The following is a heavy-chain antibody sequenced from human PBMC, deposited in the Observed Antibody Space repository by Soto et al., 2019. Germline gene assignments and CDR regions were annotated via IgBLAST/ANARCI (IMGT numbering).Heavy chain of an antibody. V-gene: IGHV4-31*03. J-gene: IGHJ4*01. D-gene: IGHD6-13*01. CDR2: IYYRGNT. CDR3: ARSGYGSSDFDH. Sequence: PSETLSLTCTGSHGSDSSDPFYSTWIRQHPGKGLEWIEYIYYRGNTYYRPSLKSRVSISIDTSQNQFSLRLNSVTAADTAVYYCARSGYGSSDFDHWGQGTLVTVSS. CDR1: HGSDSSDPFY.